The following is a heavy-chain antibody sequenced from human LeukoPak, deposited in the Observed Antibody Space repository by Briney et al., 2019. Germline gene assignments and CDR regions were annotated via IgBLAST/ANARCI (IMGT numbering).Heavy chain of an antibody. V-gene: IGHV1-18*01. CDR1: GYTFTNYG. D-gene: IGHD2-2*01. CDR2: ISAYNGNT. J-gene: IGHJ4*02. Sequence: ASVKVSCKASGYTFTNYGISWVRQAPGQGLEWMGWISAYNGNTDYAQKLQGRVTMTTDTSTSTAYMELRSLRSDDTAVYFCARVGAYCTSTSCFDYWAREPWSPSPQ. CDR3: ARVGAYCTSTSCFDY.